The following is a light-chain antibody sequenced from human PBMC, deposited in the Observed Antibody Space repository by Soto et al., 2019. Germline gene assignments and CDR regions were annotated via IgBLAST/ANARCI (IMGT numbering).Light chain of an antibody. CDR3: GAWDNSLTGGV. CDR2: ENY. Sequence: QSVSTQPPSVSAAPGQKVTISCSGSASNIGNNYVSWYQQLPGTAPKLLIYENYERPSGIPDRFSGSKSGTSATLGITGLQTGDEADYYCGAWDNSLTGGVFGGGTKVTVL. J-gene: IGLJ2*01. V-gene: IGLV1-51*02. CDR1: ASNIGNNY.